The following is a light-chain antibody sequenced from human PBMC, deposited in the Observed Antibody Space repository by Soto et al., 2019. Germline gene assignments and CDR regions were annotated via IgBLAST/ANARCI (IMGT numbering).Light chain of an antibody. Sequence: DIQMTQSPSSLTASVGDRVTITCRASDTISVYLAWYQHKPGKVPERLIYASSILQSGVPSRFSGSRSDTEFTLTISSLQPEDVGTYYCQKYNTAPFTFGPWTKVEIK. V-gene: IGKV1-27*01. CDR2: ASS. CDR1: DTISVY. J-gene: IGKJ3*01. CDR3: QKYNTAPFT.